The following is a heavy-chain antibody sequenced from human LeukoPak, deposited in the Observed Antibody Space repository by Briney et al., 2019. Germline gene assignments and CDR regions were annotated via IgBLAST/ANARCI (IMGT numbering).Heavy chain of an antibody. V-gene: IGHV3-23*01. CDR3: AKDDKWDDGGGAFDF. CDR1: GLSFTDYA. J-gene: IGHJ3*01. D-gene: IGHD1-1*01. CDR2: ISASGGST. Sequence: PGGSLRLSCAASGLSFTDYAMSWVRQAPGKGLEWVSAISASGGSTYYAASVRGRFTIYRDNSKNTLYLQMNILRAEDTALYYCAKDDKWDDGGGAFDFWGQGTMVTVSS.